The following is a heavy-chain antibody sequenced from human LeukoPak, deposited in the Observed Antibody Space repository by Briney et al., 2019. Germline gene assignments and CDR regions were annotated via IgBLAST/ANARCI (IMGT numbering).Heavy chain of an antibody. V-gene: IGHV1-69*01. D-gene: IGHD5-18*01. J-gene: IGHJ6*02. CDR3: ARDPGRGYEDYYYGMDV. CDR1: GGTFSSYA. Sequence: SVKVSCKASGGTFSSYAISWVRQAPGQGLEWMGGIIPIFGTANYAQKFQGRVTITADESTSTAYMELSSLRSEDTAVYYCARDPGRGYEDYYYGMDVWGQGTTVTVSS. CDR2: IIPIFGTA.